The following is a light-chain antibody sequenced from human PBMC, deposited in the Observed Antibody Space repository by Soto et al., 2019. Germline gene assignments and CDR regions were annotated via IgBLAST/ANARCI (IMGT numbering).Light chain of an antibody. V-gene: IGKV3D-15*01. CDR1: QSVTDN. J-gene: IGKJ2*01. Sequence: EIVMTQSPATLSVSPGDRATLSCRASQSVTDNLAWYQQRPGQSPGLLIYGASVRARGVPARFSGSGSGTDFTLSISRLQSEDFAVYYCQQYNAWPPYTFGQGTKLEIK. CDR2: GAS. CDR3: QQYNAWPPYT.